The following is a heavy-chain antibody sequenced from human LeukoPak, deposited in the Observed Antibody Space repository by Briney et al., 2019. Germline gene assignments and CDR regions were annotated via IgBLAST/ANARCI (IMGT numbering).Heavy chain of an antibody. CDR1: ACTISSYW. J-gene: IGHJ3*02. D-gene: IGHD1-1*01. CDR2: IKQDGSEK. CDR3: ARGTLGTYAFDM. V-gene: IGHV3-7*01. Sequence: PGGALRLSCAASACTISSYWMSCVRQAPRKGLEWVANIKQDGSEKFYADSVKGRFTISRDNAKNSLYLQMNSLRAEDRAVYYCARGTLGTYAFDMWGQGTMVTVSS.